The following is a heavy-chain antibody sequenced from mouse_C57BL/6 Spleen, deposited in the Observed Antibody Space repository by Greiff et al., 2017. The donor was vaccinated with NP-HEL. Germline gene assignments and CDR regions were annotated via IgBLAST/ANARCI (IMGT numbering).Heavy chain of an antibody. CDR2: IYPGDGDT. J-gene: IGHJ2*01. CDR3: ARSGNYGKNFDY. D-gene: IGHD2-1*01. CDR1: GYAFSSYW. Sequence: QVQLQQSGAELVKPGASVKISCKASGYAFSSYWMNWVKQRPGKGLEWIGQIYPGDGDTNYNGKFKGKATLTADKSSSTAYMQLSSLTSEDSAVYFCARSGNYGKNFDYWGQGTTLTVSS. V-gene: IGHV1-80*01.